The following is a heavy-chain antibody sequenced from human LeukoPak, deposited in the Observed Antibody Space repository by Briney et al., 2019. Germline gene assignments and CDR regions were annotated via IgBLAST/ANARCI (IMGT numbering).Heavy chain of an antibody. CDR2: INTGGSST. D-gene: IGHD6-19*01. Sequence: GVSLRLSCAASGFTFSNYWMHWVRQVPGKGLVWVSRINTGGSSTTYADSVKGRFTISRDNAKNTLYLQMNSLRAEDTAVYYCARTDFGSGWHYFDYWGQGTLVTVSS. CDR3: ARTDFGSGWHYFDY. J-gene: IGHJ4*02. V-gene: IGHV3-74*01. CDR1: GFTFSNYW.